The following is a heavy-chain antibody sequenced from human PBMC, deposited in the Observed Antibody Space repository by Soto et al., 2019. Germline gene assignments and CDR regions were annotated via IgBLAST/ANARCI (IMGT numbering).Heavy chain of an antibody. CDR3: ARGDYTAHGDYYYYMDV. J-gene: IGHJ6*03. CDR1: GFTFSSYW. D-gene: IGHD4-4*01. CDR2: INSDGSST. Sequence: EVQLVESGGGLVQPGGSLRLSCAASGFTFSSYWMHWVRQAPGKGLVWVSRINSDGSSTSYADSVKGRFTISRDNAKNTLYLQMNSLRAEDTAVYYCARGDYTAHGDYYYYMDVWGKGTTVTVSS. V-gene: IGHV3-74*01.